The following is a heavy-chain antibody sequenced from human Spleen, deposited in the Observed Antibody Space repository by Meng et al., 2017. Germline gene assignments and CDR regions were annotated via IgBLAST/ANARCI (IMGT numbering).Heavy chain of an antibody. CDR1: GCSISSYY. D-gene: IGHD4-23*01. V-gene: IGHV4-59*01. CDR2: IYYSGST. Sequence: LRLSCTVPGCSISSYYWSWIRQPPGKGLEWIGYIYYSGSTNYNPSLKSRVTISVDTSKNQFSLKLSSVTAADTAVYYCSNSIDWGQGTLVTVSS. CDR3: SNSID. J-gene: IGHJ1*01.